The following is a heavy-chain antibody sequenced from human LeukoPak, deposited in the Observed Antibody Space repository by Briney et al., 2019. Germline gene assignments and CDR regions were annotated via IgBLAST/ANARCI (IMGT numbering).Heavy chain of an antibody. D-gene: IGHD3-22*01. J-gene: IGHJ6*03. V-gene: IGHV4-61*01. CDR1: GYSIRSGFY. CDR3: TRGSIAYYYMDV. CDR2: IYYSGST. Sequence: PSETLSLTCTVSGYSIRSGFYWSWIRQPPGKGLEWIGNIYYSGSTNYNPSLKSRVTISVDTSKNQFSLKLSSVTAADTAVYYCTRGSIAYYYMDVWGKGTTVTISS.